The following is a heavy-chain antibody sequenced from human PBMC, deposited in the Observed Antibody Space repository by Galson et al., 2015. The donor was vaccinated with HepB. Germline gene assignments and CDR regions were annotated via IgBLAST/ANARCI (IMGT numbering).Heavy chain of an antibody. Sequence: SLRLSCAASGFTFSSYAMSWVRQAPGKGLEWVSAISGSGGSTYYADSVKGRFTISRDNSKNTLYLQMNSLRAEDTAVYYCAAMTTYYYYYMDVWGKGTTVTVSS. J-gene: IGHJ6*03. CDR3: AAMTTYYYYYMDV. V-gene: IGHV3-23*01. D-gene: IGHD4-11*01. CDR1: GFTFSSYA. CDR2: ISGSGGST.